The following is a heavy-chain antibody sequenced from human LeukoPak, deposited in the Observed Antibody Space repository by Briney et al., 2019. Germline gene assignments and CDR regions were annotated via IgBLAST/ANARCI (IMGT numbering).Heavy chain of an antibody. V-gene: IGHV3-21*04. CDR3: ARDRVTGTRRTDY. D-gene: IGHD1-20*01. CDR1: GFTFSSYS. CDR2: ISSSSSYI. J-gene: IGHJ4*02. Sequence: PGGSLRLPCAASGFTFSSYSMNWVRQAPGKELEWVSSISSSSSYIYYADSVKGRFTISRDNAKNSLYLQMNSLRAEDTAVYYCARDRVTGTRRTDYWGQGTLVTVSS.